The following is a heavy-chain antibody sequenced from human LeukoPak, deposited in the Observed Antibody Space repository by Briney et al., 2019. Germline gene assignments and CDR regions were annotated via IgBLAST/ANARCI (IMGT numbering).Heavy chain of an antibody. D-gene: IGHD2-2*02. Sequence: ASVKVSCKASGGTFSSYAISWVRQAPGQGLEWMGGIIPIFGTANYAQKFQGRVTITTDESTSTAYMELSSLRSEDTAVYYCAKGNYCSSTSCYIGWFDPWGQGTLVTVSS. CDR1: GGTFSSYA. CDR2: IIPIFGTA. V-gene: IGHV1-69*05. J-gene: IGHJ5*02. CDR3: AKGNYCSSTSCYIGWFDP.